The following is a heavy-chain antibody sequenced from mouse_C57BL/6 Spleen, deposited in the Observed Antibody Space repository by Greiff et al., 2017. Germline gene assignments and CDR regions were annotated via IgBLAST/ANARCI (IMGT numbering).Heavy chain of an antibody. Sequence: QVQLKQSGAELVRPGASVKLSCKASGYTFTDYYINWVKQRPGQGLEWIARIYPGSGNTYYNEKFKGKATLTAEKSSSTAYMQLSSLTSEDSAVYFCAGAPNWSWFAYWGQGTLVTVSA. CDR2: IYPGSGNT. V-gene: IGHV1-76*01. CDR3: AGAPNWSWFAY. D-gene: IGHD4-1*01. J-gene: IGHJ3*01. CDR1: GYTFTDYY.